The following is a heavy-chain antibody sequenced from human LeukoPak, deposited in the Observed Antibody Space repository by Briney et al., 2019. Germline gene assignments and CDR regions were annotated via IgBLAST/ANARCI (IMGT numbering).Heavy chain of an antibody. CDR2: ISSSGSTI. J-gene: IGHJ4*02. V-gene: IGHV3-48*03. Sequence: GGSLRLSCAASGFTFSSYEMTWVRQAPGKGLEWVSYISSSGSTIYYADSMKGRFTASRDNAKNSLYLQMNSLRAEDTAVYYCARGVRVVAGYYFDYWGQGTLVTVSP. CDR3: ARGVRVVAGYYFDY. CDR1: GFTFSSYE. D-gene: IGHD6-19*01.